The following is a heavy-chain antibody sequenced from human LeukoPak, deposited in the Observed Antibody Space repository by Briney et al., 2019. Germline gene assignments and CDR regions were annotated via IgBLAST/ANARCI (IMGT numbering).Heavy chain of an antibody. CDR1: GGSISSSSYY. D-gene: IGHD3-10*01. J-gene: IGHJ6*02. CDR3: ASVRVELLWFGEFRYGMDV. Sequence: SETLSLTCTVSGGSISSSSYYWGWIRQPPGKGLEWIGSIYYSGSTYYNPSLKSRVTISVDTSKNQFSLKLSSETAADTAVYYCASVRVELLWFGEFRYGMDVWGQGTTVTVSS. V-gene: IGHV4-39*07. CDR2: IYYSGST.